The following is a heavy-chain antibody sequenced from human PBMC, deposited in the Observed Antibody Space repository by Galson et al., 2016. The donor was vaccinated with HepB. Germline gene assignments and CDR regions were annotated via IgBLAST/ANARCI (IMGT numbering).Heavy chain of an antibody. V-gene: IGHV5-51*03. D-gene: IGHD1-26*01. Sequence: QSGAEVKKPGESLKISCKASGFTFSTHWIAWVRQMPGKGLEWMGMVYPGASDARYRPSFQGQVTMSADRSINPAYLPWSSLKAPDTAIYFCARRDSGASRDGLDYWGQGTLVTASS. CDR1: GFTFSTHW. CDR3: ARRDSGASRDGLDY. J-gene: IGHJ4*02. CDR2: VYPGASDA.